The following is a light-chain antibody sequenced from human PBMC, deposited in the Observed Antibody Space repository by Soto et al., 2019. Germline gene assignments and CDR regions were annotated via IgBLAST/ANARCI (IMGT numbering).Light chain of an antibody. CDR3: QQYGASPLT. J-gene: IGKJ4*01. CDR1: QTITNNY. V-gene: IGKV3-20*01. Sequence: DIVLTQSPGTLSLSPGQSATLSCRTSQTITNNYLAWYQQKPGQAPRLLMYDASSRATGIPDRFSGSGSGTDFTLTISRLEPEDFAVYFCQQYGASPLTFGGGTQLEI. CDR2: DAS.